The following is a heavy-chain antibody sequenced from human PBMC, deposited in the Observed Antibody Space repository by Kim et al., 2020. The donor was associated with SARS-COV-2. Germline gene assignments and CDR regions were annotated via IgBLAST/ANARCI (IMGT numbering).Heavy chain of an antibody. D-gene: IGHD6-19*01. J-gene: IGHJ4*02. Sequence: GGSLRLSCAASGFTFSSYGMHWVRQAPGKGLEWVAVISYDGSNKYYADSVKGRFTISRDNSKNTLYLQMNSLRAEDTAVYYCAKDASIAVAGTSLYHPRSGILDYWGQGTLVTVSS. V-gene: IGHV3-30*18. CDR3: AKDASIAVAGTSLYHPRSGILDY. CDR1: GFTFSSYG. CDR2: ISYDGSNK.